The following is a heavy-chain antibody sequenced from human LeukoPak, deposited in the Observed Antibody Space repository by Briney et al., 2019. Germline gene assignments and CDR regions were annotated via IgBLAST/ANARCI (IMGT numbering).Heavy chain of an antibody. V-gene: IGHV3-23*01. CDR1: GFTFSSYA. J-gene: IGHJ5*02. D-gene: IGHD3-9*01. CDR3: AKVVDYDILTAPGDWFDP. Sequence: GGSLRLSCAASGFTFSSYAMSWVRQAPGKGLEWVSAISGSGGSTYYADSVKGRFTISRDNSKNTLYLQMNGLRAEDTAVYYCAKVVDYDILTAPGDWFDPWGQGTLVTVSS. CDR2: ISGSGGST.